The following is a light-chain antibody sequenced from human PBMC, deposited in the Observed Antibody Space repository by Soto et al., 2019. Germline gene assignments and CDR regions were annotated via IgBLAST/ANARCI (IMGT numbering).Light chain of an antibody. Sequence: DIVLTQSPATLSLSPGEGVALSCRASQSVRDYLAWHQQKPGQVPRLLIYEASRRATGIPARFSGSGSGTDFTLVIGSLEPEDFAVYYCQQRYSWPWTFGQGTKVDIK. J-gene: IGKJ1*01. CDR1: QSVRDY. CDR2: EAS. V-gene: IGKV3-11*01. CDR3: QQRYSWPWT.